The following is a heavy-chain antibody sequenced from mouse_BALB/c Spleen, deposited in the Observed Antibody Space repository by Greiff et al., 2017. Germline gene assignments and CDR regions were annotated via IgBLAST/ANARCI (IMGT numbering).Heavy chain of an antibody. V-gene: IGHV1S81*02. CDR2: INPSNGRT. Sequence: VQGVESGDDLVKPGASVKLSCKASGYTFTSYWMHWVKQRPGQGLEWIGEINPSNGRTNYNEKFKSKATLTVDKSSSTAYMQLSSLTSEDSAVYYCARGDYDGRTFAYWGQGTLVTVSA. CDR3: ARGDYDGRTFAY. D-gene: IGHD2-4*01. J-gene: IGHJ3*01. CDR1: GYTFTSYW.